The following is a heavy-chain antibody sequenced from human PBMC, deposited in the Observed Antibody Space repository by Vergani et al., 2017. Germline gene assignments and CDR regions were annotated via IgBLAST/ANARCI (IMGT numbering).Heavy chain of an antibody. CDR1: GFTFSSYW. CDR2: INSDGSST. V-gene: IGHV3-74*01. Sequence: EVQLVESGGGLVQPGGSLRLSCAASGFTFSSYWMHWVRQAPGKGLVWVSRINSDGSSTSYADSVKGRFTISRDNAKNTLYLQMNSLRAEDTAVYYCARAIVVVPAAIGVGYYYYYGMDVWGQGP. D-gene: IGHD2-2*01. J-gene: IGHJ6*02. CDR3: ARAIVVVPAAIGVGYYYYYGMDV.